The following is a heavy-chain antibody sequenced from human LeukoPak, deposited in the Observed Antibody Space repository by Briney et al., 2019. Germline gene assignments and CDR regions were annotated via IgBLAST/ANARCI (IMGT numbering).Heavy chain of an antibody. CDR3: ARDRCDGDCRDWDY. V-gene: IGHV3-48*04. CDR2: ISSSGSTI. D-gene: IGHD2-21*02. CDR1: GFTFSRNS. J-gene: IGHJ4*02. Sequence: PGGSLRLFRAASGFTFSRNSMVWVRQAPGKGLEWLSSISSSGSTIYYADSVEGRFTISRDNAKSSLYLQMISLRAEDTAVYYCARDRCDGDCRDWDYWGQGTLVTVSS.